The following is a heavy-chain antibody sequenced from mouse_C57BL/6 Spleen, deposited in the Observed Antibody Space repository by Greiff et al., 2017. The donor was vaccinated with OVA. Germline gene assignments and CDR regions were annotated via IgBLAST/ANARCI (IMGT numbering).Heavy chain of an antibody. V-gene: IGHV1-80*01. CDR2: IYPGDGDT. D-gene: IGHD2-3*01. J-gene: IGHJ2*01. Sequence: VQLQQSGAELVKPGASVKISCKASGYAFSSYWMNWVKQRPGKGLEWIGQIYPGDGDTNYNGKFKGKATLTADKSSSTAYMQLSSLTSEDSAVYFCARCDGYYPYYFDYWGQGTTLTVSS. CDR3: ARCDGYYPYYFDY. CDR1: GYAFSSYW.